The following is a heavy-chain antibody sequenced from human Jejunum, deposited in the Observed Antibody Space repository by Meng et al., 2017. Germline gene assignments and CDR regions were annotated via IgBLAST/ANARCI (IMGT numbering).Heavy chain of an antibody. J-gene: IGHJ4*02. V-gene: IGHV3-74*01. Sequence: GGSLRLSCAASGFTFSSYYMHWVHQVPGKGLVWVSRINTDGSSTNYADSVKGRFTISRDNAKNTLYLQMNSLRAEDTAVYYCARDKDGYNYWGQGMLVTVSS. D-gene: IGHD5-24*01. CDR2: INTDGSST. CDR1: GFTFSSYY. CDR3: ARDKDGYNY.